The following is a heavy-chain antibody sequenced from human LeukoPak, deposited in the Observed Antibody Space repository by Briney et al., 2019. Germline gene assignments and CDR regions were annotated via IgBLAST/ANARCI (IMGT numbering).Heavy chain of an antibody. J-gene: IGHJ4*02. Sequence: SETLSLTCAVYGGSLSGYYWSWIRQPPGKGLQWIGEVSHSGATNTIPSLKNRVTMSVDTSKNQSSLNLSSVTAADTAVYFCARGLLSRYWGQGILVTVSS. V-gene: IGHV4-34*01. CDR1: GGSLSGYY. CDR2: VSHSGAT. CDR3: ARGLLSRY.